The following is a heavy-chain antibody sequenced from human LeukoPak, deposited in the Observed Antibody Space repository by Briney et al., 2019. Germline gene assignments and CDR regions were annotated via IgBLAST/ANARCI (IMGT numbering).Heavy chain of an antibody. CDR2: ISYDGSNK. CDR1: GFTFSSYA. D-gene: IGHD2-21*02. Sequence: PGRSLRLSCAAFGFTFSSYAMHWVRQAPGKGLEWVAVISYDGSNKYYADSVKGRFTISRDNSKNTLYLQMNSLRAEDTAVYYCAGDQEHIVVVTAIWYWGQGTLVTVSS. J-gene: IGHJ4*02. CDR3: AGDQEHIVVVTAIWY. V-gene: IGHV3-30-3*01.